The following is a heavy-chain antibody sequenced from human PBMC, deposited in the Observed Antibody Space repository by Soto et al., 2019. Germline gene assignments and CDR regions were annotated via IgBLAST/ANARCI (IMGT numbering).Heavy chain of an antibody. CDR1: GGSISSYY. D-gene: IGHD3-22*01. J-gene: IGHJ6*02. CDR2: INHSGST. V-gene: IGHV4-59*12. CDR3: ARERGKKGTMKFYGMDV. Sequence: SETLSLTCTVSGGSISSYYWSWIRQPPGKGLEWIGDINHSGSTNYNPSLKSRVTISVDTSKNQFSLKLSSVTAADTAVYYCARERGKKGTMKFYGMDVWGQGTTVTVSS.